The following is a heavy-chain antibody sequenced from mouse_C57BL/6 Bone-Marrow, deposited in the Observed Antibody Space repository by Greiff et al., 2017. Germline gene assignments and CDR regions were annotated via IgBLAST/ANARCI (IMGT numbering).Heavy chain of an antibody. CDR1: GFTFSSYG. CDR3: ARRNYGSSGYFDV. CDR2: ISSGGSYT. Sequence: EVQLVESGGDLVKPGGSLKLSCAASGFTFSSYGMSWVRQTPDKRLEWVATISSGGSYTYYPDSVKGRFTISRDNAKNTLYLQMSRLKSEDTAMYYCARRNYGSSGYFDVWGTGTTVTVSS. D-gene: IGHD1-1*01. V-gene: IGHV5-6*01. J-gene: IGHJ1*03.